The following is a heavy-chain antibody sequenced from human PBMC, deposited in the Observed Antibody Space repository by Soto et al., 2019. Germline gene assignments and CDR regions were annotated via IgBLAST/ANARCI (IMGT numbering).Heavy chain of an antibody. CDR2: INSDGSGT. V-gene: IGHV3-74*01. CDR1: GFTFSSHW. J-gene: IGHJ3*01. D-gene: IGHD2-15*01. CDR3: AKDKGWQIPYCTGGSCYSGDAFDV. Sequence: GGSLRLSCAASGFTFSSHWMHWVRQAPETGLGWVSRINSDGSGTNYADSVEGRFTISRDNAKNHLYLEMNSLRAEDTALYYCAKDKGWQIPYCTGGSCYSGDAFDVWGQGTLVTVSS.